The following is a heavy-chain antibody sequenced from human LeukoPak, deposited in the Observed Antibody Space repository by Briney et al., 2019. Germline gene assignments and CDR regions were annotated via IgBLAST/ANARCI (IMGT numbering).Heavy chain of an antibody. Sequence: GGSLRLSCAASGFTFSSYSMNWVRQAPGKGLEWVSSISSSSSYIYYADSVKGRFTISRDNAKNSLYLHMNSLRAEDTAVYYCARDGFPRSNYEYGAGYGMDVWGQGTTVTVSS. D-gene: IGHD4-11*01. V-gene: IGHV3-21*01. CDR3: ARDGFPRSNYEYGAGYGMDV. J-gene: IGHJ6*02. CDR1: GFTFSSYS. CDR2: ISSSSSYI.